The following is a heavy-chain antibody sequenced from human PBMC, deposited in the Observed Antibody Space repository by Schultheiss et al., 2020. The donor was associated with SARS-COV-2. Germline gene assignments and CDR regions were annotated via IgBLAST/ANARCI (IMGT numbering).Heavy chain of an antibody. D-gene: IGHD4-17*01. J-gene: IGHJ4*02. CDR2: IYHSGST. Sequence: SETLSLTCSVSGGSISSGYYWGWIRQPPGKGLEWIGSIYHSGSTNYSPSLKSRVTLSADTSKNQFSLKLSSVTAADTAVYYCARVGDYGDQDYWGQGTLVTVSS. CDR3: ARVGDYGDQDY. V-gene: IGHV4-38-2*02. CDR1: GGSISSGYY.